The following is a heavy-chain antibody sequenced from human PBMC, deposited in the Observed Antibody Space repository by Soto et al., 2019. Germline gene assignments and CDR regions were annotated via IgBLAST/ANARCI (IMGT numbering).Heavy chain of an antibody. J-gene: IGHJ4*02. V-gene: IGHV3-23*01. CDR2: ISGSGGST. Sequence: GGSLRLSCAASGFTFSSYAMSWVRQAPGKGLEWVSAISGSGGSTYYADSVKGRFTISRDNSKNTLYLQMNSLRAEDTAVYYCANAPKGATSGYFDYWGQGTLVTVSS. D-gene: IGHD1-26*01. CDR1: GFTFSSYA. CDR3: ANAPKGATSGYFDY.